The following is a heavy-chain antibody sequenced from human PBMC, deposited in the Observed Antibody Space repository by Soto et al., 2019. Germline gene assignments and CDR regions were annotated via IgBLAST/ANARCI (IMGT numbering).Heavy chain of an antibody. CDR2: IYPGDSDT. Sequence: XESLKTYYGGSGYGFTSYWRGWVRQMTGKGVDWMGIIYPGDSDTRYSPSFQGQVTISADKSISTAYLQWSSLKASDTAMYYCARARTPYDILTGYSYYYGMEVWGQGTTVTVS. CDR1: GYGFTSYW. D-gene: IGHD3-9*01. CDR3: ARARTPYDILTGYSYYYGMEV. V-gene: IGHV5-51*01. J-gene: IGHJ6*02.